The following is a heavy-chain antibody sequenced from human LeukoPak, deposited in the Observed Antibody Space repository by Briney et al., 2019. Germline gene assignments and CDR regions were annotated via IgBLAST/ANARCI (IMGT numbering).Heavy chain of an antibody. CDR3: ARARIQLWSYYFDY. CDR1: GGSISGYY. CDR2: IYYSGST. V-gene: IGHV4-59*01. D-gene: IGHD5-18*01. Sequence: PSETLSLTCTVSGGSISGYYWSWIRQPPGKGLEWIGYIYYSGSTNYNPSLKSRVTISVDTSKNQFSLKLSSVTAADTAVYYCARARIQLWSYYFDYWGQGTLVTVS. J-gene: IGHJ4*02.